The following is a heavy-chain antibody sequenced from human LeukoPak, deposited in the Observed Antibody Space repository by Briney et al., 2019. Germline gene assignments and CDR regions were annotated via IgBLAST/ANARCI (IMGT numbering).Heavy chain of an antibody. CDR3: ARDGGALWFGESYFDY. CDR1: GFSLTYYW. CDR2: IKTDGSNT. D-gene: IGHD3-10*01. J-gene: IGHJ4*02. V-gene: IGHV3-74*01. Sequence: GGSLRLSCAASGFSLTYYWMHWVRQAPGKGLVWVSRIKTDGSNTSYADSVKGRFTVSRDNAKNTLYLQMNSLRVEDTAVYYCARDGGALWFGESYFDYWGQGTLVTVSS.